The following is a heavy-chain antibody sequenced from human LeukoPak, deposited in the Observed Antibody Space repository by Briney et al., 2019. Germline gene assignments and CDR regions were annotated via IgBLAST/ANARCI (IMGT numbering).Heavy chain of an antibody. V-gene: IGHV3-64D*09. Sequence: GDSLRLSCSASGFTFSSYAMHWVRQAPGKGLEYVSAISSNGGSTYYADSVKGRFTISRDNSKNTLYLQMSSLRAEDTAVYYCVKVGGSVFDYWGQGTLVTVSS. CDR3: VKVGGSVFDY. J-gene: IGHJ4*02. CDR2: ISSNGGST. D-gene: IGHD3-10*01. CDR1: GFTFSSYA.